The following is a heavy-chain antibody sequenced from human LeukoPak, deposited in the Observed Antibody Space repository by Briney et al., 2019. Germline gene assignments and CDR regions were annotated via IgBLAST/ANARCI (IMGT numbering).Heavy chain of an antibody. J-gene: IGHJ4*02. CDR2: ISGSGGST. CDR3: AKVVSSGYPGRHLDY. Sequence: GGSLRLSCAASGFTFSSYAMSWVRQAPGKGLEWVSAISGSGGSTYYADSVEGRFTISRDNSKNTLYLQMNSLRAEDTAVYYCAKVVSSGYPGRHLDYWGQGTLVTVSS. V-gene: IGHV3-23*01. CDR1: GFTFSSYA. D-gene: IGHD3-22*01.